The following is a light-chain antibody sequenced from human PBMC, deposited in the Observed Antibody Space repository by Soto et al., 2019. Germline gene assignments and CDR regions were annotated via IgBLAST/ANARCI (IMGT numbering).Light chain of an antibody. Sequence: EIVMTQSPGTLSVSPGERATLSCRASQSVSSNLAWYQQKPGQAPRLLIYGASTRATGIPARFSGSRSGTECTHTISSLQSEDFAVYYCQQYNNWPRTFGQGTKVEIK. CDR1: QSVSSN. V-gene: IGKV3-15*01. CDR2: GAS. CDR3: QQYNNWPRT. J-gene: IGKJ1*01.